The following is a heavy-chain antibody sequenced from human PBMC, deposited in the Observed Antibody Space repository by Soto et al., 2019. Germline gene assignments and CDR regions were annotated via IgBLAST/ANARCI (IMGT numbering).Heavy chain of an antibody. CDR2: IYQTGST. CDR3: ARVSSSSAFGMDV. CDR1: SGSISTINW. Sequence: PSETLSLTCAVSSGSISTINWWTWVRQPPGKGLDWIGEIYQTGSTSYNPSLESRVTISIDKSKNQFSLKLRSVTAADTAVYYCARVSSSSAFGMDVWGQGTTVTVSS. D-gene: IGHD6-6*01. J-gene: IGHJ6*02. V-gene: IGHV4-4*02.